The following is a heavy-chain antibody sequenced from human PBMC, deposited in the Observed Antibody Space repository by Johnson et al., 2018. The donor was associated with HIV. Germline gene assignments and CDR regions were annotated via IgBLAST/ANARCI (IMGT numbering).Heavy chain of an antibody. Sequence: QVHLVESGGGVVQPGRSLRLSCAASGFTFSSYAMHWVRQAPGKGLEWVAVISYDGNNKYYADSVKGRFTILRDNSKNTLYLQMNSLRVEDTAVYYCARGAMVRGVIPGDAFDIWGQGTMVAVSS. CDR2: ISYDGNNK. CDR3: ARGAMVRGVIPGDAFDI. V-gene: IGHV3-30-3*01. J-gene: IGHJ3*02. D-gene: IGHD3-10*01. CDR1: GFTFSSYA.